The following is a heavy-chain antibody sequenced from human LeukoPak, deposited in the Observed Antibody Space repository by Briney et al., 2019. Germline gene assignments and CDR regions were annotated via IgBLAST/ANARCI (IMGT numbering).Heavy chain of an antibody. CDR3: ARQSDIVATTPYFDY. J-gene: IGHJ4*02. CDR1: GGSINSYY. CDR2: IYYSGST. Sequence: SETLSLTCTVSGGSINSYYWSWIRQPPGKGLEWIGYIYYSGSTNYNPSLKSRVTISVDTSKNQFSLKLSSVTAADTAVYYCARQSDIVATTPYFDYWGQGTLVTVSS. V-gene: IGHV4-59*01. D-gene: IGHD5-12*01.